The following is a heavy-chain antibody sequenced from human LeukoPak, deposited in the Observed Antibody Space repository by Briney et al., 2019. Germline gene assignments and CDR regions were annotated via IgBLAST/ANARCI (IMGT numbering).Heavy chain of an antibody. J-gene: IGHJ5*02. CDR3: ARLGIVVVPAAINWFDP. Sequence: PSETLSLTCAVSGYSISSGYYWGWSRQPPGKGLEWIGSIYHSGSTYYNPSLKSRVTISVDTSKNQFSLKLSSVTAADTAVYYCARLGIVVVPAAINWFDPWGQGTLVTVSS. CDR1: GYSISSGYY. CDR2: IYHSGST. V-gene: IGHV4-38-2*01. D-gene: IGHD2-2*01.